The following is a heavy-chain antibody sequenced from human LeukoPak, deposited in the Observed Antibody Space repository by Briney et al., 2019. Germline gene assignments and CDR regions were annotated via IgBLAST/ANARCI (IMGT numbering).Heavy chain of an antibody. D-gene: IGHD3-22*01. Sequence: GGSLRLSCEASGFSFSGAAMHWVRQASGKGLEWLGRIRNKPNTYATTYATSVKGRFVISRDDSRNMAYLQMNSLKTEDTAVYYCARQYYDINGFYTAGDYYYYMDVWGKGTTVTVS. CDR3: ARQYYDINGFYTAGDYYYYMDV. CDR2: IRNKPNTYAT. CDR1: GFSFSGAA. J-gene: IGHJ6*03. V-gene: IGHV3-73*01.